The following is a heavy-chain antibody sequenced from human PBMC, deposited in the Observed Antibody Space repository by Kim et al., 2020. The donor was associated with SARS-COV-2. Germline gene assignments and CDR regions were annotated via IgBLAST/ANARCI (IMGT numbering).Heavy chain of an antibody. V-gene: IGHV4-39*01. CDR3: ARHDSPDIVVVPAADGFDY. J-gene: IGHJ4*02. CDR1: GGSISSSSYY. Sequence: SETLSLTCTVSGGSISSSSYYWGWIRQPPGKGLEWIGSIYYSGSTYYNPSLKSRVTISVDTSKNQFSLKLSSVTAADTAVYYCARHDSPDIVVVPAADGFDYWGQGTLVTVSS. D-gene: IGHD2-2*01. CDR2: IYYSGST.